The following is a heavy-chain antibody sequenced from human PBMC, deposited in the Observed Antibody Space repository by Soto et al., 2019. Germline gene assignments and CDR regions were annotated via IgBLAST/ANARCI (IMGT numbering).Heavy chain of an antibody. J-gene: IGHJ5*02. V-gene: IGHV4-4*02. Sequence: SETLSLTCAVSGGSISSSNWWSWVRQPPGKGLEGRGEMYHSGSTNYNPSLKSRVTISLDHSRNQFSLRLNSVTAADTAVYFCASSKYDVVAGSVWFDPWGQGTLVTVSS. CDR2: MYHSGST. D-gene: IGHD2-21*01. CDR1: GGSISSSNW. CDR3: ASSKYDVVAGSVWFDP.